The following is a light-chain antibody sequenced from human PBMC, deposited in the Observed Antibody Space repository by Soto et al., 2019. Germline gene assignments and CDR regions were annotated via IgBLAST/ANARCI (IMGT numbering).Light chain of an antibody. CDR2: EVS. V-gene: IGLV2-23*02. Sequence: QSALTQPASVSGSPGQSITISCTGTSSNVGSYNLVSWYQQHPGKAPKLMIYEVSKRPSGVSNRFSGSKSGNTASLTISGLQAEDEADYHCCSYAGSYTYVFGPGTKGTVL. CDR3: CSYAGSYTYV. J-gene: IGLJ1*01. CDR1: SSNVGSYNL.